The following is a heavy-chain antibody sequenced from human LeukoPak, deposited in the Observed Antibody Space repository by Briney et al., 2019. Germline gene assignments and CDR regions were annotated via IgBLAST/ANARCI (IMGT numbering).Heavy chain of an antibody. CDR3: AREQSLKTYVPY. CDR1: GGPISSSSYY. CDR2: IYYSGST. J-gene: IGHJ3*01. V-gene: IGHV4-39*07. D-gene: IGHD3-16*01. Sequence: SETLSLTCTVSGGPISSSSYYWGWIRQPPGKGLEWIGSIYYSGSTYYNPSLKSRVTISVDTSKNQFSLKLSSVTAADTAVYYCAREQSLKTYVPYWGQGTMVTVSS.